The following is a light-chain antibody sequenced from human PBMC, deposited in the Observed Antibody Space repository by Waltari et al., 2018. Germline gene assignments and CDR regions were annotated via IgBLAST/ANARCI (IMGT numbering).Light chain of an antibody. CDR3: QQYGRSHWT. CDR1: QSVSSNY. Sequence: FVLTQSPGTLSLSPGERVTLSCRASQSVSSNYLAWYQQKPGQAPRLLIYDASNRATGIADRFSGSGSGTDFTLTISRLEPEDVAVHYCQQYGRSHWTFGPGTKVEIK. V-gene: IGKV3-20*01. CDR2: DAS. J-gene: IGKJ1*01.